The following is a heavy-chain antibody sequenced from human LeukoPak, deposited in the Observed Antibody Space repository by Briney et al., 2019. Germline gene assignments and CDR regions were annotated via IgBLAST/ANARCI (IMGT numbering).Heavy chain of an antibody. CDR2: TYYRSRWFN. CDR3: ARDDYYCDS. CDR1: GDSVSGNRVA. Sequence: SQTLSPTCAISGDSVSGNRVAWNWIRQSPSRGLEWLGRTYYRSRWFNDYAVSVKSRISINPDTSKNQFSLQLNSVTPEDTAVYYCARDDYYCDSWGQGTPVTVSS. J-gene: IGHJ4*02. V-gene: IGHV6-1*01. D-gene: IGHD2-21*02.